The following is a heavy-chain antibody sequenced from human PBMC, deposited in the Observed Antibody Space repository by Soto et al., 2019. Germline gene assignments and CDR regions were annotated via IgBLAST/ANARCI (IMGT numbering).Heavy chain of an antibody. V-gene: IGHV3-23*01. CDR2: ISGSGGST. CDR1: GFTFSSYA. Sequence: GGSLRLSCAASGFTFSSYAMSWVRQAPGKGLEWVSAISGSGGSTYYADSVKGRFTISRDNSKNTLYLQMNSLRAEDTAVYYCAKYTGYSGYDHYDAFDIWGQGTMVTVSS. CDR3: AKYTGYSGYDHYDAFDI. D-gene: IGHD5-12*01. J-gene: IGHJ3*02.